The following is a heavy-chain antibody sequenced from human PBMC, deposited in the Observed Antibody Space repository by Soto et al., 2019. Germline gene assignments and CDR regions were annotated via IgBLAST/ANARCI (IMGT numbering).Heavy chain of an antibody. Sequence: EVQLVESGGGLVKPGGSLRLSCAASGFTFSDYSMNWVRQAPGKGLEWVSSITSKSNYIRYADSFKGRFTISRDNANNSLYLQMSSLRADDSAVYYCARDHGPSSSWYSWFDSWGQGTLVTVSS. D-gene: IGHD6-13*01. CDR2: ITSKSNYI. V-gene: IGHV3-21*02. CDR1: GFTFSDYS. J-gene: IGHJ5*01. CDR3: ARDHGPSSSWYSWFDS.